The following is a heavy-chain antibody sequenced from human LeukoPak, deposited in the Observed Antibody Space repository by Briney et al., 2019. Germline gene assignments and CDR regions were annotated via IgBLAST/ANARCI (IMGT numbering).Heavy chain of an antibody. J-gene: IGHJ4*02. CDR1: GFTFSNYG. Sequence: PGGSLRLSCAASGFTFSNYGMHWVRQAPGKGLEWVAAISYDGSTKYYADSVKGRFTSSRDNSKNTLYLQMNSLRPEDTAVYYCANDSSVWVVGAISFFDYWGQGTLVTVSS. CDR2: ISYDGSTK. V-gene: IGHV3-30*18. D-gene: IGHD1-26*01. CDR3: ANDSSVWVVGAISFFDY.